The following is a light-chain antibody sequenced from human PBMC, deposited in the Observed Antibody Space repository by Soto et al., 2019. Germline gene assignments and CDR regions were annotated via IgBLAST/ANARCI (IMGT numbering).Light chain of an antibody. Sequence: EIRTTPSPAILSVSPAEISTIFYRTSQSVSSSLAWYQQKPGQAPRLLIYGAPTRATGVPARFSGSGSGTDFTLTISSLQSEDFAVYYCHKYNNWPPFFGGGTKGVIK. CDR1: QSVSSS. CDR2: GAP. J-gene: IGKJ4*01. V-gene: IGKV3-15*01. CDR3: HKYNNWPPF.